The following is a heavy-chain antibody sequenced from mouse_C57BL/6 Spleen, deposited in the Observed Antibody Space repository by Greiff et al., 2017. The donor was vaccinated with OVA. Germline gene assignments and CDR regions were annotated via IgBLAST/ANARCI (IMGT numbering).Heavy chain of an antibody. V-gene: IGHV1-82*01. D-gene: IGHD3-3*01. Sequence: QVQLQQSGPELVKPGASVKLSCKASGYSFSSSWMNWVKQRPGQGLEWIGRIYPGDGATNYNEKFKGKATLTEDKSSSTAYMQLSSLTSEHSAVYYCARSRTGRGYFDVWGKGTTVTVSA. CDR3: ARSRTGRGYFDV. CDR1: GYSFSSSW. CDR2: IYPGDGAT. J-gene: IGHJ1*03.